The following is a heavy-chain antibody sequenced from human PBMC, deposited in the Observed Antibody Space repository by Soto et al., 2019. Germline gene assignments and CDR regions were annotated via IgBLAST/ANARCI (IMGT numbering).Heavy chain of an antibody. Sequence: ETLSLTGTGSGGSISRYYWSWIRQPPGKGLEWIGYIHYSGSTNYNPSLKSRVTMSVDTSKNQFSLKLTSVNAADTAVYYCTRGGDAYKNGHWGQGTLVTVSS. V-gene: IGHV4-59*01. J-gene: IGHJ4*02. D-gene: IGHD2-21*01. CDR2: IHYSGST. CDR1: GGSISRYY. CDR3: TRGGDAYKNGH.